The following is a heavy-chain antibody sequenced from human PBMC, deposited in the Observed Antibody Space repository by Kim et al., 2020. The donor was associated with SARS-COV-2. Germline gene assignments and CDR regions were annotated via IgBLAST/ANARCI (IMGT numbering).Heavy chain of an antibody. CDR3: ARQNRQWLVPEDFDY. D-gene: IGHD6-19*01. J-gene: IGHJ4*02. Sequence: PSLKSRVTISVDTSKNQFSLKLSSVTAADTAVYYCARQNRQWLVPEDFDYWGQGTLVTVSS. V-gene: IGHV4-39*01.